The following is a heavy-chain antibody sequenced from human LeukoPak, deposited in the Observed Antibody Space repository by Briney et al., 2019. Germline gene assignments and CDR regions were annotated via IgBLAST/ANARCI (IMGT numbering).Heavy chain of an antibody. CDR2: IKQDGSEK. CDR3: ARAKSMDV. J-gene: IGHJ6*02. CDR1: GFTFSGYW. V-gene: IGHV3-7*01. Sequence: GGSLRISCAASGFTFSGYWMSWVRQAPGKGLEWVANIKQDGSEKYYVDSVKGRFTISRDNAKNSLYLQMNSLRAEDTAVYYCARAKSMDVWGQGTTVTVSS.